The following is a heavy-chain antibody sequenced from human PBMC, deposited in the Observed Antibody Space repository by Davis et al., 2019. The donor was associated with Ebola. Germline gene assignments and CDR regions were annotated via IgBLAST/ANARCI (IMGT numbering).Heavy chain of an antibody. CDR1: GFIFSDYA. V-gene: IGHV3-30*09. CDR2: IAFDGNNN. D-gene: IGHD3-22*01. J-gene: IGHJ5*02. CDR3: ARDYYDSSGFYYNPARMDP. Sequence: GESLKISCAASGFIFSDYAMQWVRQAPGGGLEWVAVIAFDGNNNYYAESVKGRFAISRDNSKQVLYLQMNSLRTEDSALYYCARDYYDSSGFYYNPARMDPWGQGTLVTVSS.